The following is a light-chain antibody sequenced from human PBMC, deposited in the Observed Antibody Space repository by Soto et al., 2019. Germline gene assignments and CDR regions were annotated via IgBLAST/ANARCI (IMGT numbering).Light chain of an antibody. J-gene: IGKJ4*01. V-gene: IGKV1-33*01. Sequence: DIQMTQSPSSLSASAGDRVTITCQASQHISAYLNWYQHKPGKDPKLMIYDAAYLETGVPSRFSGSGSGTQFTFTISSLQPEDIATYYCQQYDDLPLTFGGGTKVDIK. CDR1: QHISAY. CDR2: DAA. CDR3: QQYDDLPLT.